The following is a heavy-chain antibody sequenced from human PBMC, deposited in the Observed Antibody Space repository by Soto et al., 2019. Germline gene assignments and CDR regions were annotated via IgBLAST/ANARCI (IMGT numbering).Heavy chain of an antibody. CDR2: IYHSGST. V-gene: IGHV4-30-2*01. Sequence: NPSETLSLTCAVSGGSISSGGYSWSWIRQPPGKGLEWIGYIYHSGSTYYNPSLKSRVTISVDRSKNQFSLKLSSVTAADTAVYYCARVVYETVIPNWYFDLWGRGTLVTVSS. J-gene: IGHJ2*01. CDR1: GGSISSGGYS. D-gene: IGHD4-17*01. CDR3: ARVVYETVIPNWYFDL.